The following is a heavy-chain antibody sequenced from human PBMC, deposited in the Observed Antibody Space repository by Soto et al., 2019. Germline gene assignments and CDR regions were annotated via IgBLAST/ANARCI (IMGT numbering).Heavy chain of an antibody. J-gene: IGHJ5*02. D-gene: IGHD4-4*01. CDR1: GYTFTGYG. V-gene: IGHV1-18*01. Sequence: QVQLVQSGAEVKKPGASVKVSCKASGYTFTGYGVTWVRQAPGQGLEWMGWINTYNGNTNYAQKLQGRVTVTTDTSTNTVYMELRSLRSDDTAVYYCAGSLQGATTNYASNWFDPCGQGTLVTVSS. CDR2: INTYNGNT. CDR3: AGSLQGATTNYASNWFDP.